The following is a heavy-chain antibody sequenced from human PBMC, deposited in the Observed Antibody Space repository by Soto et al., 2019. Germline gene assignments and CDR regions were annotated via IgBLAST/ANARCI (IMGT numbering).Heavy chain of an antibody. D-gene: IGHD1-26*01. CDR2: INPKSGGT. J-gene: IGHJ4*02. CDR3: ARDLAKGGGTAGFDY. Sequence: ASVKFSCKASGYTFTVYYMHWVRQAPGQGLEWMGWINPKSGGTMYPQKFQGRVTMTWETSISTAYMALTRLRSDDTAVYYCARDLAKGGGTAGFDYWGQGTLVTVSS. CDR1: GYTFTVYY. V-gene: IGHV1-2*02.